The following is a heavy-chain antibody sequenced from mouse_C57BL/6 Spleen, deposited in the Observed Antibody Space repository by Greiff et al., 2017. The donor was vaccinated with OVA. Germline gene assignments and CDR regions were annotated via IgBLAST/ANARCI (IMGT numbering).Heavy chain of an antibody. V-gene: IGHV1-39*01. CDR3: ASITTVVADYYAMDY. Sequence: VQLQQSGPELVKPGASVKISCKASGYSFTDYNMNWVKQNHGKSLEWIGVINPNYGTTSYNQKFKGKATLTVDQSSSTAYMQLNSLTSEDSAVYYCASITTVVADYYAMDYWGQGTSVTVSS. CDR2: INPNYGTT. D-gene: IGHD1-1*01. J-gene: IGHJ4*01. CDR1: GYSFTDYN.